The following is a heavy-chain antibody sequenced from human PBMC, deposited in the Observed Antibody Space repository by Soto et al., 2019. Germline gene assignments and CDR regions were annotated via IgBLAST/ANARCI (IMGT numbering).Heavy chain of an antibody. V-gene: IGHV1-2*04. J-gene: IGHJ6*02. D-gene: IGHD2-8*01. CDR2: INPKSGGT. CDR1: GYSFTDYH. CDR3: ARGDSTDCSNGVCSFFYNHDMDV. Sequence: ASVKVSCKASGYSFTDYHIHWVRQAPGKGIEWMGGINPKSGGTSTAQKFQGWVTMTTDTSISTASMELTRLTSDDTAIYYCARGDSTDCSNGVCSFFYNHDMDVWGQGTTVTVSS.